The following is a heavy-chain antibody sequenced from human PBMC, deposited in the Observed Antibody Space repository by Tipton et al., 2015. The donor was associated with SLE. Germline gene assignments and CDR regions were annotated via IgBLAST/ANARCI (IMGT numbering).Heavy chain of an antibody. Sequence: TLSLTCTVSGGSIFNYYWSWIRQPAGKGLEWIGRIYTSGSTNYNPSLKSRVTISVDTSKNQFSLKLSSVTAADTAVYYCARDYGGGYSYGDAFDIWGQGTMVTVSS. CDR2: IYTSGST. CDR1: GGSIFNYY. CDR3: ARDYGGGYSYGDAFDI. J-gene: IGHJ3*02. V-gene: IGHV4-4*07. D-gene: IGHD5-18*01.